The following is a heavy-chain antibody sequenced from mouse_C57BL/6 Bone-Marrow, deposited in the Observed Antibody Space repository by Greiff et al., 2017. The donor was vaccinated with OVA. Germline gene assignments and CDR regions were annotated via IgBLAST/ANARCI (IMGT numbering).Heavy chain of an antibody. D-gene: IGHD4-1*01. CDR1: GYTFTDYE. V-gene: IGHV1-15*01. CDR2: IDPETGGT. CDR3: TRKGPGTYAMDY. Sequence: VQLQQSGAELVRPGASVTLSCKASGYTFTDYEMHWVKQTPVHGLEWIGAIDPETGGTAYNQKFKGKAILTADKSSSTAYMELRSLTSEDSAVYYCTRKGPGTYAMDYWGQGTSVTVSS. J-gene: IGHJ4*01.